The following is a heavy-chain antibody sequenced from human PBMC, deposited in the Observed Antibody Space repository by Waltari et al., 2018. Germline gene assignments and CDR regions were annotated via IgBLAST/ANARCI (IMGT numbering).Heavy chain of an antibody. J-gene: IGHJ6*03. CDR2: ISSMGSTI. CDR1: GFTFSSYE. V-gene: IGHV3-48*03. Sequence: EVQLVESGGGLVQPGGSLRLSCAASGFTFSSYEMNWVRQAPGNGLEWVSYISSMGSTIYYADSVKGRFTISRDNAKNSLYLQMNSLRAEDTAVYYCAREYYYYMDVWGKGTTVTVSS. CDR3: AREYYYYMDV.